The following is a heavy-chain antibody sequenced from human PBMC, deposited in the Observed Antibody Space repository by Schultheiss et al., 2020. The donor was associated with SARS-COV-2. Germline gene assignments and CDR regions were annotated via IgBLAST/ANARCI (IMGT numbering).Heavy chain of an antibody. V-gene: IGHV3-30*03. D-gene: IGHD3/OR15-3a*01. CDR3: ARGGQAPYYYYYGMDV. Sequence: GGSLRLSCAASGFTFSSYEMNWVRQAPGKGLEWVAVISYDGSNKYYADSVKGRFTISRDNSKNTLYLQMNSLRAEDTAVYYCARGGQAPYYYYYGMDVWGQGTTVTVSS. CDR1: GFTFSSYE. J-gene: IGHJ6*02. CDR2: ISYDGSNK.